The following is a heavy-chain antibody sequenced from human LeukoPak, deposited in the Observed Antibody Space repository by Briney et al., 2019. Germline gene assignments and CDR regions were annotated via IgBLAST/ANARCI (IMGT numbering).Heavy chain of an antibody. V-gene: IGHV3-23*01. D-gene: IGHD6-19*01. CDR2: ISGSGSST. CDR1: GFTFRSYA. CDR3: AKDEAVAGIRSDD. Sequence: GGSLRLSCAASGFTFRSYAMSWVRQAPGKGLEWVSSISGSGSSTYYADSVKGRFTISRDNSKNTLYVQMNSLGAEDTAVYYCAKDEAVAGIRSDDWGQGTLVTVSS. J-gene: IGHJ4*02.